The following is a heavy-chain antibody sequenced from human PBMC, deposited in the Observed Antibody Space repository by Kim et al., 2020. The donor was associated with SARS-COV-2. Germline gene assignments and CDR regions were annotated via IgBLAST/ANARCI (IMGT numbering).Heavy chain of an antibody. Sequence: GGSLRLSCTASGFTFSRYAMSWVRQAPGKGPEWVSGISGSGGGTTSYYDSVKGRFTISRDNSKETLFLEMNSLRAEDTALYYCVKDWNLEVIVGCFEWWGQGTLVPVSS. CDR2: ISGSGGGTT. J-gene: IGHJ4*02. V-gene: IGHV3-23*01. CDR3: VKDWNLEVIVGCFEW. D-gene: IGHD3-16*02. CDR1: GFTFSRYA.